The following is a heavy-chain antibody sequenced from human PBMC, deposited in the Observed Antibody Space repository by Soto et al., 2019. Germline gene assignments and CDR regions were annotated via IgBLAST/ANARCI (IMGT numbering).Heavy chain of an antibody. Sequence: GGSLRLSCVVSEFIFSSFALSWVRLAPGKGLEWVAAVSRRGVNTYYADSVKGRFTISRENAKNTLYLQMNSLRAEDTAVYYCAKLSSPTNDSAEPGPDYWGQGTLVTVSS. D-gene: IGHD3-16*01. J-gene: IGHJ4*02. CDR3: AKLSSPTNDSAEPGPDY. CDR2: VSRRGVNT. CDR1: EFIFSSFA. V-gene: IGHV3-23*01.